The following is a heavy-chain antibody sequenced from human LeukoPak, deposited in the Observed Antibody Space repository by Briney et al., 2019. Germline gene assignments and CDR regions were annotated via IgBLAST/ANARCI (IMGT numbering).Heavy chain of an antibody. J-gene: IGHJ4*02. CDR2: ISGSGGST. Sequence: GGSLRLSCAASGSTFSSYAMSWVRQAPGKGLEWVSAISGSGGSTYYADSVKGRFTISRDNSKNTLYLQMNSLRAEDTAVYYCAKDYRPVPYYFDYWGQGTLVTVSS. CDR3: AKDYRPVPYYFDY. D-gene: IGHD2-2*01. V-gene: IGHV3-23*01. CDR1: GSTFSSYA.